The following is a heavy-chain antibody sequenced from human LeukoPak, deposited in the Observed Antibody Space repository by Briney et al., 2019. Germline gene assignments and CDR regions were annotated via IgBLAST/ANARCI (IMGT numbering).Heavy chain of an antibody. Sequence: PSETLSLTRAVYGGSFSGYYWSWIRQPPGKGLEWIGEINHSGSTNYNPSLKSRVTISVDTSKNQFSLKLSSVTAADTAVYYCAREARYYDSSGYYYYYYYYYMDVWGKGTTVTISS. CDR3: AREARYYDSSGYYYYYYYYYMDV. V-gene: IGHV4-34*01. CDR2: INHSGST. J-gene: IGHJ6*03. CDR1: GGSFSGYY. D-gene: IGHD3-22*01.